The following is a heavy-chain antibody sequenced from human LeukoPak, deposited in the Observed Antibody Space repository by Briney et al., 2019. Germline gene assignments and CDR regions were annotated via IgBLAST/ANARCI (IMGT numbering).Heavy chain of an antibody. J-gene: IGHJ6*03. CDR2: IYISGST. Sequence: PSETLSLTCTVSGGSISSYYWSWIRQPAGKGLEWIGRIYISGSTNYNPSLKSRVTMSVDTSKNQFSLKLSSVTAADTAVYYCARETYYDYLWGSYRYGDYYMDVWGKGTTVTVS. CDR3: ARETYYDYLWGSYRYGDYYMDV. CDR1: GGSISSYY. V-gene: IGHV4-4*07. D-gene: IGHD3-16*02.